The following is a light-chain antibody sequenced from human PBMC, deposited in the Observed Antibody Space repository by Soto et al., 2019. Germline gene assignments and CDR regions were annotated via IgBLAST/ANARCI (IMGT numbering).Light chain of an antibody. CDR2: GAS. Sequence: DIQMTQSPSPLSASVGDRVTITCRSSQTISNYLNWYQQKPGKAPKLLIYGASSLQSGVPSRFSGSGSGTDFTLTISSLQPEDFEPYYCQQSFSTPRTFGQATKLQIK. V-gene: IGKV1-39*01. CDR3: QQSFSTPRT. J-gene: IGKJ1*01. CDR1: QTISNY.